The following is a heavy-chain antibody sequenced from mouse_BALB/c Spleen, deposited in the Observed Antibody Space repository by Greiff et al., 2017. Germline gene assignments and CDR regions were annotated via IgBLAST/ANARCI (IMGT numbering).Heavy chain of an antibody. J-gene: IGHJ4*01. CDR1: GFNIKDYY. CDR2: IDPENGDT. CDR3: NVYGNDAMDY. Sequence: EVQLQQSGAELVRSGASVKLSCTASGFNIKDYYMHWVKQRPEQGLEWIGWIDPENGDTEYAPKFQGKATMTADTSSNTAYLQLSSLTSEDTAVYYGNVYGNDAMDYWGQGASVTVSS. V-gene: IGHV14-4*02. D-gene: IGHD1-1*01.